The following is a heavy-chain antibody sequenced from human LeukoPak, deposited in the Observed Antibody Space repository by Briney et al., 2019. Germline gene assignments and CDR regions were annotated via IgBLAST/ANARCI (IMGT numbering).Heavy chain of an antibody. CDR1: GFTFSDSR. CDR3: AFRGGWLDYYFDY. CDR2: IKQDGSEK. J-gene: IGHJ4*02. V-gene: IGHV3-7*01. Sequence: GGPLTLSCVASGFTFSDSRMTWVRQAPGEGLGGVAIIKQDGSEKYYVDPVKRRFTISRDNSKNTLSLQMNSLRADDTAVYYCAFRGGWLDYYFDYWGQGTLVTVSS. D-gene: IGHD3-10*01.